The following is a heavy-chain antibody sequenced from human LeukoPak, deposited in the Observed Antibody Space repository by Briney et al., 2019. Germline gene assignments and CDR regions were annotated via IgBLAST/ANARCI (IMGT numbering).Heavy chain of an antibody. CDR3: ARDGAMYYYDSSCYNYFDY. D-gene: IGHD3-22*01. CDR2: IYYSGST. CDR1: GGSISSSY. J-gene: IGHJ4*02. V-gene: IGHV4-39*07. Sequence: SETLSLTCSVSGGSISSSYWCWMRQPPRKGLGWIGRIYYSGSTYYNPSLKSRVAISVETSKNQFSLKLSSVTATDTAVYYCARDGAMYYYDSSCYNYFDYWGQGTLVTVSS.